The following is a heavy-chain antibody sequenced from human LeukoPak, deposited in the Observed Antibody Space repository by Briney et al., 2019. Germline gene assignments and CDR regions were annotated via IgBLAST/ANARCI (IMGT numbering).Heavy chain of an antibody. V-gene: IGHV3-30*18. Sequence: PGGSLRLSCAASGFTFSSYGMHWVRQAPGKGLEWVAVISYDGSNKYYADSVKGRFTISRDNSKNTLYLQMNSLRAEDTAVYYCANNSRYFDWSSPDDAFDIWGQGTMVTVSS. CDR1: GFTFSSYG. D-gene: IGHD3-9*01. J-gene: IGHJ3*02. CDR3: ANNSRYFDWSSPDDAFDI. CDR2: ISYDGSNK.